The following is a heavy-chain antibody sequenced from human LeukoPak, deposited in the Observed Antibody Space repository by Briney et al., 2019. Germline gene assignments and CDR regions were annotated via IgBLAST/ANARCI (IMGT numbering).Heavy chain of an antibody. CDR3: AKMAGWSGYHYYYYYGMDV. V-gene: IGHV3-74*01. D-gene: IGHD3-3*01. CDR2: INSDGSST. J-gene: IGHJ6*02. Sequence: GGSLRLSCAASGFTFSSYWMHWVRQAPGKGLVWVSRINSDGSSTSYADSVKGRFTISRDNAKNTLYLQMNSLRAEDTAVYYCAKMAGWSGYHYYYYYGMDVWGQGTTVTVSS. CDR1: GFTFSSYW.